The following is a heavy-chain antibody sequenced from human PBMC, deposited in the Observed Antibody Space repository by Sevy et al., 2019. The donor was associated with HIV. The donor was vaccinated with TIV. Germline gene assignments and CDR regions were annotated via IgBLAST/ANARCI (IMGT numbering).Heavy chain of an antibody. CDR2: ISAYNGNT. J-gene: IGHJ6*04. V-gene: IGHV1-18*01. D-gene: IGHD2-21*01. CDR1: GYTYTSYG. Sequence: ASVKVSCKASGYTYTSYGISWVRQAPGQGLEWMGWISAYNGNTNYAQKLQGRVTMTTDTSTSTAYMELRSLRSDDTAVYYCARGSVVVIEQSFYYYYYGMDVWGKGTTVTVSS. CDR3: ARGSVVVIEQSFYYYYYGMDV.